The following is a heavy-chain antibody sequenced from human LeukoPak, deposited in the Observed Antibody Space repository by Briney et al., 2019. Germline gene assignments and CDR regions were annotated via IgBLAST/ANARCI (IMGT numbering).Heavy chain of an antibody. CDR1: GGSISSSSYY. D-gene: IGHD3-10*01. Sequence: PSETLSLTCTVSGGSISSSSYYWGWIRQPPGKGLEWIGSIYYSGSTYYNPSLKSRVTISVDTSKNQFSLKLSSVTAADTAVYYCARDLCMVRGVIRWFDPWGQGTLVTVSS. CDR2: IYYSGST. CDR3: ARDLCMVRGVIRWFDP. V-gene: IGHV4-39*07. J-gene: IGHJ5*02.